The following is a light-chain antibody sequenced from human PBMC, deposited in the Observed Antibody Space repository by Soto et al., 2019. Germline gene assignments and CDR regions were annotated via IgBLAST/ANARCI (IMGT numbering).Light chain of an antibody. CDR1: QDIAGY. Sequence: DIQVTQSPSSVSASVGDRVTITCRASQDIAGYLALYQHKPGRAPELLIHAASSLQSGVPSRFSGSGSGTDFTLTINSLQPEDFATYYCQQAYSFPITFGQGTRLEIK. V-gene: IGKV1D-12*01. CDR3: QQAYSFPIT. CDR2: AAS. J-gene: IGKJ5*01.